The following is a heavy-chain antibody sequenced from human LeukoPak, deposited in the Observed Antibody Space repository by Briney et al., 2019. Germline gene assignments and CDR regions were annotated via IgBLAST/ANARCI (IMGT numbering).Heavy chain of an antibody. CDR2: ISGSGGST. CDR3: ATRRGYSGYLGY. V-gene: IGHV3-23*01. J-gene: IGHJ4*02. CDR1: GFTFSSYA. Sequence: GSLRLSCAASGFTFSSYAMSWVRQAPGKGLEWVSAISGSGGSTYYADSVKGRFTISRDNSKNTLYLQMNSLRAEDTAVYYCATRRGYSGYLGYWGQGTLVTVSS. D-gene: IGHD5-12*01.